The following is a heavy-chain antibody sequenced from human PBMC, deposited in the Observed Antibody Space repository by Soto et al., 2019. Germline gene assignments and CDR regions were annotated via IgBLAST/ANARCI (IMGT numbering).Heavy chain of an antibody. CDR3: ARDYYDFWSGYYGGRFYYYYGMDV. Sequence: QVQLVESGGGVVQPGRSLRLSCAASGFTFSSYAMHWVRQAPGKGLEWVAVISYDGSNKYYADSVKGRFTISRDNSKNTLYLQMNSLRAEDTAVYYCARDYYDFWSGYYGGRFYYYYGMDVW. J-gene: IGHJ6*01. D-gene: IGHD3-3*01. CDR1: GFTFSSYA. V-gene: IGHV3-30-3*01. CDR2: ISYDGSNK.